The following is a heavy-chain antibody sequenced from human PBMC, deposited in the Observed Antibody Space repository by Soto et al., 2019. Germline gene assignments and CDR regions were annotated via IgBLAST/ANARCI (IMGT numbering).Heavy chain of an antibody. CDR1: GFSFSNYV. V-gene: IGHV3-23*01. CDR3: AKRLGASKAFDY. Sequence: DVQLLESGGGLVQAGGSLRLSCAASGFSFSNYVMSWVRQAPGKGLEWVSVISPSGGSRYYADSVKGRFTFSRDNSNNMLYLQMNSLRVEDTALYYCAKRLGASKAFDYWGQGTLVTVSS. CDR2: ISPSGGSR. J-gene: IGHJ4*02. D-gene: IGHD3-16*01.